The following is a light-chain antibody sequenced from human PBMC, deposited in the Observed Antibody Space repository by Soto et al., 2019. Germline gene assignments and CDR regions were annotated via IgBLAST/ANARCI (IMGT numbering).Light chain of an antibody. CDR3: QQLSSSPLT. J-gene: IGKJ4*02. CDR2: ATS. Sequence: IQLTQSPSSLSASVGDRVTVTCRASQDISSYLAWYQQKPGKAPKLLIYATSTLQSGVPSRFSGSGSGTDFALTISSLQPEDFATYCQQLSSSPLTVGGGTKVEIK. CDR1: QDISSY. V-gene: IGKV1-9*01.